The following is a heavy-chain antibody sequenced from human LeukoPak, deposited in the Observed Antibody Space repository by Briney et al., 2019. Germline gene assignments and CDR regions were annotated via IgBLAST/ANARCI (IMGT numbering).Heavy chain of an antibody. CDR3: ACLTTADAFDI. CDR1: GGSISSGSYY. V-gene: IGHV4-61*01. J-gene: IGHJ3*02. D-gene: IGHD3-22*01. Sequence: PSQTLSLACTVSGGSISSGSYYWSWIRQPPGKGLEWIGYIYDSGSTNYNPSLKSRVSISVVPSKNQFSLKLSSVTAADTAVYYCACLTTADAFDIWGQGTMVTVSS. CDR2: IYDSGST.